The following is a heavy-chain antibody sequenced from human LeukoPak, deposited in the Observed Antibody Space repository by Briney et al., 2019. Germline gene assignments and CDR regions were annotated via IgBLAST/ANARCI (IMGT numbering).Heavy chain of an antibody. J-gene: IGHJ4*02. Sequence: GASVKVSCKASGYTFTSYDIKWVRQATGQGLEWMEWMNPNSGNTGYAQKFQGRVTMTRNTSISTAYMELSSLRSQATAVYYCARGGDYGDYPYWGQGTLVTVSS. CDR3: ARGGDYGDYPY. CDR2: MNPNSGNT. V-gene: IGHV1-8*01. D-gene: IGHD4-17*01. CDR1: GYTFTSYD.